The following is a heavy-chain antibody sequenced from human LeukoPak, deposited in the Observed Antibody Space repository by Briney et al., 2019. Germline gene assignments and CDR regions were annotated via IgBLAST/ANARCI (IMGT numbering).Heavy chain of an antibody. Sequence: PGESLKISCKGSGHSFTNYWIGWVRQMPGRGLEWMGIIYPGDSDTRYSPSFQGQVTISVDKSISTAYLQWSSLKASDTAMYYCARRIEYSSLPFDYWGQGTLATVSS. J-gene: IGHJ4*02. CDR1: GHSFTNYW. CDR2: IYPGDSDT. D-gene: IGHD6-6*01. CDR3: ARRIEYSSLPFDY. V-gene: IGHV5-51*01.